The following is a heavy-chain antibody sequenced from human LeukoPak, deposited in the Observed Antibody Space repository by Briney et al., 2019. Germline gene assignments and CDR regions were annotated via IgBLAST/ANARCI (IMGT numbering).Heavy chain of an antibody. D-gene: IGHD5-24*01. CDR2: IYYSGST. J-gene: IGHJ6*03. CDR3: ARCDNSPGGYYMDV. CDR1: GGSISSGDYY. Sequence: PSETLSLTCTVSGGSISSGDYYWSWIRQPPGKGLEWIGYIYYSGSTYYNPSLKSRVTISVDTSKNQFSLKLSSVTAADTAVYYCARCDNSPGGYYMDVWGKGTTVTVSS. V-gene: IGHV4-30-4*08.